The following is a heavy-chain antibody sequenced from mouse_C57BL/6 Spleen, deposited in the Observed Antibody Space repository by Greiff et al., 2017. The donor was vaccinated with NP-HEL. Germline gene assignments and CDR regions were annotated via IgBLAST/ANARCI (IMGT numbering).Heavy chain of an antibody. D-gene: IGHD1-1*01. Sequence: VQLQQSGPELVKPGASVKLSCKASGYTFTSYDINWVKQRPGQGLEWIGWIYPRDGSTKHNEKFKGQATLTVDTSSSTAYMELHSQTSEDSAVYFCAGDYYGSSYRWFAYWGQGTLVTVSA. CDR1: GYTFTSYD. CDR3: AGDYYGSSYRWFAY. CDR2: IYPRDGST. J-gene: IGHJ3*01. V-gene: IGHV1-85*01.